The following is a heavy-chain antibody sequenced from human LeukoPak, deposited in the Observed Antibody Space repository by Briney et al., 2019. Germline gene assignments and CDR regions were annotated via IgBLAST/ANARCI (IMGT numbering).Heavy chain of an antibody. CDR1: GGSISSYY. CDR2: IYTSGST. Sequence: SETLSLTCTVSGGSISSYYWSWIRQPAGKGLEWIGRIYTSGSTNYNPSLKSRVTMSVDTSKNQFSLKLSSVTAADTTVYYCARVVTRVGYYYYYYMDVWGKGTTVTISS. D-gene: IGHD2-15*01. CDR3: ARVVTRVGYYYYYYMDV. V-gene: IGHV4-4*07. J-gene: IGHJ6*03.